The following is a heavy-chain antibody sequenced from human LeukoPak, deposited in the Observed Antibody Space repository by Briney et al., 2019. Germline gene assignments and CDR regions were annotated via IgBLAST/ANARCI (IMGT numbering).Heavy chain of an antibody. CDR2: ISGSGVTT. V-gene: IGHV3-23*01. CDR1: GFTFSSYA. CDR3: AKKVVVGATSPYSDFQD. Sequence: GGSLRLSCVASGFTFSSYAMSWVRRAPGKGLDWVSAISGSGVTTHYAGSVKGRFSISRDNSKNTLYLQMNSLRAEDTALYYCAKKVVVGATSPYSDFQDWGQGTLVTVSS. J-gene: IGHJ1*01. D-gene: IGHD1-26*01.